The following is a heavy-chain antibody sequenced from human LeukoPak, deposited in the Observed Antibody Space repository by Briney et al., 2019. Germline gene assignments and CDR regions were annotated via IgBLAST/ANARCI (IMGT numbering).Heavy chain of an antibody. J-gene: IGHJ4*02. Sequence: ASVKVSCKASGYTFTGYYMHWVRQAPGQGLEWMGWINPNSGGTNYAQKFQGRVTMTRDTSISTAYMERSRLRSDDTAVYYCAAAAYYYDSSGYGPLDYWGQGTLVTVSS. CDR2: INPNSGGT. CDR1: GYTFTGYY. V-gene: IGHV1-2*02. D-gene: IGHD3-22*01. CDR3: AAAAYYYDSSGYGPLDY.